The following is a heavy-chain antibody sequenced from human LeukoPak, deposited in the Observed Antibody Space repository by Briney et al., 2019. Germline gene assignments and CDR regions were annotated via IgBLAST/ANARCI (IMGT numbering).Heavy chain of an antibody. CDR3: AKDRRYCSSTSCWNWFDP. CDR1: GFTFSSYA. J-gene: IGHJ5*02. D-gene: IGHD2-2*01. V-gene: IGHV3-23*01. CDR2: ISGSGGST. Sequence: GGSLRLSCAASGFTFSSYAMSWVRQAPGKGLEWVSAISGSGGSTYYADSVKGRFTISRDNSKNTLYLQMNSLRAEDTAVYCCAKDRRYCSSTSCWNWFDPWGQGTLVTVSS.